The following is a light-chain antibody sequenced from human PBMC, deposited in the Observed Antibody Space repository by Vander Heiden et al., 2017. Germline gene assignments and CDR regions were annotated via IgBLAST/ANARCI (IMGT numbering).Light chain of an antibody. J-gene: IGLJ2*01. V-gene: IGLV4-69*01. CDR3: QTWGIGIQV. CDR1: SGHTTYV. CDR2: LYSDGSQ. Sequence: QLELTQSPSASASLGDSVTLTCTLSSGHTTYVIAWHQHQPDKAPRYLMTLYSDGSQTKGDGIPDRFSGSSSGADRYLAISNLQPEDEADYYCQTWGIGIQVFGGGTKLTVL.